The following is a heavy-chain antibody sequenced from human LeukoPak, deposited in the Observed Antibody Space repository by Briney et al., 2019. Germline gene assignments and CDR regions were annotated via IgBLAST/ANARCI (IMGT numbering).Heavy chain of an antibody. CDR3: ARLQADY. CDR1: GYTFTSYK. Sequence: ASVKVSCKASGYTFTSYKLHWVRQAPGQGLEWMGIINPSGGGTRYAQKFQGRVTMTRDTSISTAYMELSRLRSDDTAVYYCARLQADYWGQGTLVTVSS. CDR2: INPSGGGT. J-gene: IGHJ4*02. V-gene: IGHV1-46*01.